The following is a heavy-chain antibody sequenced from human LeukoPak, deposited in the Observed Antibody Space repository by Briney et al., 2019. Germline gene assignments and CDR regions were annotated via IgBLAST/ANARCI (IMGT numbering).Heavy chain of an antibody. D-gene: IGHD6-13*01. CDR3: AREGSSPGEEGYYMDV. V-gene: IGHV3-48*03. CDR1: GFTFSSYE. Sequence: GGSLRLSCAASGFTFSSYEMNWVRQAPGKELEWVSYISSSGSTIYYADSVKGRFTISRDNAKNSLYLQMNSLRAEDTAVYYCAREGSSPGEEGYYMDVWGKGTTVTISS. J-gene: IGHJ6*03. CDR2: ISSSGSTI.